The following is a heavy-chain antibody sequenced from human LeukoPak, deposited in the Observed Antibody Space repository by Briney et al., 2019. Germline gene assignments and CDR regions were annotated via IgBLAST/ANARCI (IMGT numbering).Heavy chain of an antibody. CDR3: ARDRYCSSNSCSKGGGH. J-gene: IGHJ4*02. V-gene: IGHV3-7*01. Sequence: GGSLRLSCAASGFSFSSYWMNWVRQAPGKGLEWVANIKEDGSEKYYVDSVKGRFTISRDNAKNSLYLEMNSLRAEDTAVYYCARDRYCSSNSCSKGGGHWGQGTLVSVSS. CDR1: GFSFSSYW. D-gene: IGHD2-2*01. CDR2: IKEDGSEK.